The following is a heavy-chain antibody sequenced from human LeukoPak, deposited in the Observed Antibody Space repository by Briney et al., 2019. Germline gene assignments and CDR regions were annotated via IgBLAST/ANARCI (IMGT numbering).Heavy chain of an antibody. CDR2: IYYSGNT. V-gene: IGHV4-39*02. CDR1: GVSISSSNSY. J-gene: IGHJ4*02. CDR3: ARDLAGHFGGFYFDY. Sequence: SETLSLTCTVSGVSISSSNSYWGWIRQPPGKGLEWIGSIYYSGNTYYNASLKSQVSISIDTSKNQFSLRLTSVTAADTAVYYCARDLAGHFGGFYFDYWGQGTLVTVSS. D-gene: IGHD2-21*01.